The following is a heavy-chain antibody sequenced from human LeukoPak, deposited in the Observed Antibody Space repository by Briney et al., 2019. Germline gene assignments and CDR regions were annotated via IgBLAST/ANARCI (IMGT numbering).Heavy chain of an antibody. D-gene: IGHD4-23*01. V-gene: IGHV1-8*02. CDR1: GYTFTNYD. J-gene: IGHJ4*02. Sequence: GASVKVSCKASGYTFTNYDINWVRQATGQGLEWMGWMNPNNGNTGNAQKFQGRVTMTEDTSTDTAYMELSSLRSEDTAVYYCATHLSPTVVTPLDYWGQGTLVTVSS. CDR2: MNPNNGNT. CDR3: ATHLSPTVVTPLDY.